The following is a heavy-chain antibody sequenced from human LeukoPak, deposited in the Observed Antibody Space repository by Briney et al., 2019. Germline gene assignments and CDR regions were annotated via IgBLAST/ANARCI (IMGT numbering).Heavy chain of an antibody. CDR2: ISAYNGNT. Sequence: ASVKVSCKASGYTFTSYGISWVRQAPGQGLEWMGWISAYNGNTNYAQKLQGRVTMTTDTSTSTAYMELRSLRSGDTAVYYYARDIAAAGADYWGQGTLVTVSS. D-gene: IGHD6-13*01. CDR1: GYTFTSYG. CDR3: ARDIAAAGADY. V-gene: IGHV1-18*01. J-gene: IGHJ4*02.